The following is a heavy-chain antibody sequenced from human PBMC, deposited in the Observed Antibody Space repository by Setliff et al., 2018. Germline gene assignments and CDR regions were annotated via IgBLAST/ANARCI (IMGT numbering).Heavy chain of an antibody. V-gene: IGHV4-39*02. CDR2: IYYSGAT. Sequence: SETLSLTCTVSGGSIKDEDHYWGWIRQPPGKGLEWIGTIYYSGATYHNPSLKSRLAISVDTSKNQFSLKLNSVTAADTAVYYCAREKGDPNYNFWSGYYLYYYYGMDVWGQGTTVTVSS. D-gene: IGHD3-3*01. CDR1: GGSIKDEDHY. J-gene: IGHJ6*02. CDR3: AREKGDPNYNFWSGYYLYYYYGMDV.